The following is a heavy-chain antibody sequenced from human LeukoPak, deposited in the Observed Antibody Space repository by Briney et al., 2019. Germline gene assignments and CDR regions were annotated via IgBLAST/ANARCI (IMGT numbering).Heavy chain of an antibody. Sequence: PGGSLRLSCAASGFTFSDYYMRWIRQAPGKGLEWVSYISSSGSTIYYADSVKGRFTISRDNAKNSLYLQMNSLRAEDTAVYYRARDRYNWNDDINWFDPWGQGTLVTVSS. CDR3: ARDRYNWNDDINWFDP. V-gene: IGHV3-11*04. CDR2: ISSSGSTI. CDR1: GFTFSDYY. D-gene: IGHD1-1*01. J-gene: IGHJ5*02.